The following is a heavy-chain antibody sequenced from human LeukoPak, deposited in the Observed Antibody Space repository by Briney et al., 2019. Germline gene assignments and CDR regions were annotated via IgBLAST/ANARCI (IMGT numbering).Heavy chain of an antibody. CDR2: IRYDGSKK. CDR3: AKDRIAAVGTPYYYYGMDV. J-gene: IGHJ6*02. Sequence: GGSLRLSCAASGFTFSSYGMHWVRQAPGKGLEWVAFIRYDGSKKYYADSVKGRLTISRDNSKNTLYLQVNSLRDEDTAVYYCAKDRIAAVGTPYYYYGMDVWGQGTTVTVSS. V-gene: IGHV3-30*02. D-gene: IGHD6-13*01. CDR1: GFTFSSYG.